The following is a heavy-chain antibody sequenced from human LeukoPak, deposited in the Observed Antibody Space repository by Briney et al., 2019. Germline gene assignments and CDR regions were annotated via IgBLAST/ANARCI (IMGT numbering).Heavy chain of an antibody. CDR3: ARRDDSSGYHKIFDY. D-gene: IGHD3-22*01. V-gene: IGHV4-39*01. Sequence: PSETLSLTCTVSGGSIGSGTYYWGWIRQSPGKGLEWIGNIYYGENTYYNPSLKSRVTISIDTSKNQFYLKLSSLTAADTAVYYCARRDDSSGYHKIFDYWGPGTLVTVSS. CDR1: GGSIGSGTYY. J-gene: IGHJ4*02. CDR2: IYYGENT.